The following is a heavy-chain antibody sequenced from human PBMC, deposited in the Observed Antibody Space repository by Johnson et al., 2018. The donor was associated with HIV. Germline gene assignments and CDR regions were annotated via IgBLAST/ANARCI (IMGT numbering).Heavy chain of an antibody. CDR2: ISYDGSNK. J-gene: IGHJ3*02. CDR3: AKWGSMRATSAFDI. Sequence: VLLLESGGGVVQPGRSLRLSCAASGFTFSSYAMHWVRQAPGKGLEWVAVISYDGSNKYYADSVKGRFTIFRDNSKNTLYLQMSSLRTEDTAVYYCAKWGSMRATSAFDIWGQGTMVTVSS. V-gene: IGHV3-30*18. CDR1: GFTFSSYA. D-gene: IGHD1-26*01.